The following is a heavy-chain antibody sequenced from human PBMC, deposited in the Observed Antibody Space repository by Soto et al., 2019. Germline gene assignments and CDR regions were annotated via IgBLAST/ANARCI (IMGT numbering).Heavy chain of an antibody. J-gene: IGHJ4*02. V-gene: IGHV4-31*03. CDR2: IYYSGST. Sequence: SETLSLTCTVSGGSISSGGYYWSWIRQHPGKGLEWIGYIYYSGSTYYNPSLKSRVTISVDTSKNQFSLKLSSVTAADTAVYYCARLPSLYYYDSSGYYLDDYWGQGTLVTVSS. CDR1: GGSISSGGYY. D-gene: IGHD3-22*01. CDR3: ARLPSLYYYDSSGYYLDDY.